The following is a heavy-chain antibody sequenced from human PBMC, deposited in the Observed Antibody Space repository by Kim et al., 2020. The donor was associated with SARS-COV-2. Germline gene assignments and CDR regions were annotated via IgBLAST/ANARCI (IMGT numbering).Heavy chain of an antibody. V-gene: IGHV4-34*01. D-gene: IGHD6-13*01. J-gene: IGHJ4*02. CDR3: ARGGGYSSSWTNFDY. Sequence: PSLKSRVTMSVDTSKNQCSLKLSSVTAADTAVYYCARGGGYSSSWTNFDYWGQGTLVTVSS.